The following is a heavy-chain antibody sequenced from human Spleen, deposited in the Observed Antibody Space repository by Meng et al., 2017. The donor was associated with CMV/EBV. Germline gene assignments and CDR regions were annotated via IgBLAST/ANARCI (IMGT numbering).Heavy chain of an antibody. CDR2: ISSSSSYI. D-gene: IGHD6-6*01. J-gene: IGHJ6*02. Sequence: GESLKISCAASGFTFSSYSMNWVRQAPGKGLEWVSSISSSSSYIYYADSVKGRFTISRDNAKNSRYLQMNSLRAEDTAVYYCARGRIAALYYYYYGMDVWGQGTTVTVSS. CDR1: GFTFSSYS. CDR3: ARGRIAALYYYYYGMDV. V-gene: IGHV3-21*01.